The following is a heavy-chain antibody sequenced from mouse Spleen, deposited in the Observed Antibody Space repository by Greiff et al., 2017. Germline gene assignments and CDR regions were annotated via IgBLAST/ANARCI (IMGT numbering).Heavy chain of an antibody. J-gene: IGHJ1*01. CDR2: IWRGGST. CDR1: GFSLTSYG. Sequence: QVQLKESGPSLVQPSQSLSITCTVSGFSLTSYGVHWVRQSPGKGLEWLGVIWRGGSTDYNAAFMSRLSITKDNSKSQVFFKMNSLQADDTAIYYCAKNEDYDVGDWYFDVWGAGTTVTVSS. D-gene: IGHD2-4*01. CDR3: AKNEDYDVGDWYFDV. V-gene: IGHV2-5-1*01.